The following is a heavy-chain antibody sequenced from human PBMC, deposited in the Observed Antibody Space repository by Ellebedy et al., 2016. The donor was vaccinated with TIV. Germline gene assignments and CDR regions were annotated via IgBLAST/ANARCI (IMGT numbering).Heavy chain of an antibody. CDR2: INPNSGGT. CDR1: GYTFTGYY. J-gene: IGHJ4*02. V-gene: IGHV1-2*02. D-gene: IGHD6-13*01. CDR3: AARPLIYSSSWSDY. Sequence: ASVKVSCKASGYTFTGYYMHWVRQAPGQGLEWMGWINPNSGGTNYAQKFQGRVTMTRDTSISTAYMELSRLRSDDTAVYYCAARPLIYSSSWSDYWGQGTLVTVSS.